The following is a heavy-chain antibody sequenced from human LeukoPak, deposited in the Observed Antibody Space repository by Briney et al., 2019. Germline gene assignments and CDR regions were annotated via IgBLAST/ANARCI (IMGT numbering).Heavy chain of an antibody. V-gene: IGHV3-33*01. CDR2: IWYDGSNK. CDR1: GFTFSSYG. CDR3: ARDPNGDYYFDY. Sequence: GGSLRLSCAASGFTFSSYGMHWVRQAPGKGLEWVAVIWYDGSNKYYADSVKGRFTISRDNSKNTLYLQMNSLRAEDTAVYYCARDPNGDYYFDYWGQGTLVTVSS. J-gene: IGHJ4*02. D-gene: IGHD4-17*01.